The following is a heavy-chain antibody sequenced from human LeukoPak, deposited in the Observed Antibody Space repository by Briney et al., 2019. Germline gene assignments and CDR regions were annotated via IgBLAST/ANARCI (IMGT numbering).Heavy chain of an antibody. J-gene: IGHJ6*03. Sequence: GGSLRLSCAASGFTFSSYGMHWVRQAPGKGLEWVAFIRYDGSNKYYADSVKGRFTISRDNSKNTLYLQMNSLRAEDTAVYYCAKKPSSIAALHYIDVWGKGTTVTVSS. V-gene: IGHV3-30*02. CDR1: GFTFSSYG. CDR2: IRYDGSNK. CDR3: AKKPSSIAALHYIDV. D-gene: IGHD6-6*01.